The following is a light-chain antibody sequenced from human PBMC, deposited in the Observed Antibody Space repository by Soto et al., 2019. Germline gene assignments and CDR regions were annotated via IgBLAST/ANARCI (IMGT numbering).Light chain of an antibody. V-gene: IGKV3-20*01. CDR3: RQYGRSLEFA. CDR2: GAS. Sequence: IVLTQSPGTLYLSPGQIATLSCRASQTVSNNFLAWSQEKPGRGPRLVIYGASTRATGIPDRFSGSGSGTDFTLTISRLDPEDFAVYYCRQYGRSLEFAVGGGTKVEIK. J-gene: IGKJ4*01. CDR1: QTVSNNF.